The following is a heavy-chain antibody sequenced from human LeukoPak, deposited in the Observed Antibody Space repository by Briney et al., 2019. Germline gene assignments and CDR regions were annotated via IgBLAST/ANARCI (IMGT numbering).Heavy chain of an antibody. CDR1: GGSISSYY. CDR2: IYTSGST. V-gene: IGHV4-4*07. CDR3: ARDSYYYYYMDV. Sequence: SETLSLTCTVSGGSISSYYWSWIRQPAGKGLEWIGRIYTSGSTNYNPSLKSRVTMSVDTSKNQFSLRLSSVTAADTAMYYCARDSYYYYYMDVWGRGTTVTVSS. J-gene: IGHJ6*03.